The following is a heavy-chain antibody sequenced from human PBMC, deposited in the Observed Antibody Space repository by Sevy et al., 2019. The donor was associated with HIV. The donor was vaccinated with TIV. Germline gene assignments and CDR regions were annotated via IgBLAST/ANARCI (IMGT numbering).Heavy chain of an antibody. V-gene: IGHV6-1*01. Sequence: SQTLSLTCAISGDSVSSNSATWSWIRQSPSRRLEWLGRTYYRSKWYNDYAVSVKSRITINPDTSKNQFSLQLNSVTPEDTALYYCARGLYSTFDYWGQGTLVTVSS. CDR2: TYYRSKWYN. CDR1: GDSVSSNSAT. CDR3: ARGLYSTFDY. D-gene: IGHD6-13*01. J-gene: IGHJ4*02.